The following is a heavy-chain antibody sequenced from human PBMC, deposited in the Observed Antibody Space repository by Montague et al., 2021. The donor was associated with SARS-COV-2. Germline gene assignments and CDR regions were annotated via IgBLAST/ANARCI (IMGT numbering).Heavy chain of an antibody. J-gene: IGHJ4*02. Sequence: SETLSLTCAVYGGSFSGYDWGWIRQSSGKGLEWIGEINKSGSTNYNPSLKSRVTVSVDTSKNQFSLKLSSVTAADTAVYYCARGRVEITMIAVVFTWGIYSFDYWGRGTLVTVSS. CDR3: ARGRVEITMIAVVFTWGIYSFDY. CDR2: INKSGST. CDR1: GGSFSGYD. D-gene: IGHD3-22*01. V-gene: IGHV4-34*01.